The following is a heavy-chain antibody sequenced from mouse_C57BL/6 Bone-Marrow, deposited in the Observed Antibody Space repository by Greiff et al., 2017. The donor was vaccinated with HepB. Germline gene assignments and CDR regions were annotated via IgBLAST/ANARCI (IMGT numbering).Heavy chain of an antibody. D-gene: IGHD2-4*01. CDR1: GYTFTSYW. J-gene: IGHJ3*01. CDR2: IHPNSGST. V-gene: IGHV1-64*01. CDR3: ARGGVYYDYDGRFAY. Sequence: QVQLQQPGAELVKPGASVKLSCKASGYTFTSYWMHWVKQRPGQGLEWIGMIHPNSGSTNYNEKFKSKATLTVDKSSSTAYMQLSSLTSEDSAVYYCARGGVYYDYDGRFAYWGQGTLVTVSA.